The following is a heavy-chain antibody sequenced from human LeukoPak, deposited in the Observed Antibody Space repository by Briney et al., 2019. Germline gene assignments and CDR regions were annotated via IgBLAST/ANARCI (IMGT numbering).Heavy chain of an antibody. V-gene: IGHV1-8*03. Sequence: GASVKVSCKTSEYTFTFYDIQWVRQAAGQGLEWMGWMNPHSGNTGYAQKFLGRITLTRNTSTSMAYMELTSLKSEDTAVYYCARGRRDVFDIWGQGTTVTVS. J-gene: IGHJ3*02. CDR2: MNPHSGNT. CDR1: EYTFTFYD. CDR3: ARGRRDVFDI.